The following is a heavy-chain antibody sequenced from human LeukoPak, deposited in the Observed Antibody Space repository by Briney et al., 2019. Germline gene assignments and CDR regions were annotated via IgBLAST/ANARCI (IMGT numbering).Heavy chain of an antibody. J-gene: IGHJ4*02. CDR1: GFSLSNYA. Sequence: PGGSLRLSCVVSGFSLSNYAMSWVRRARGKGLVWVLYIREKGGSTTYGDSVKGRFPISRDNSLNTMYLQMNSLSAEDTAVYFCAKRGVVIRGILVIGYHTEAYHYDHWGQGTLVTVSS. CDR3: AKRGVVIRGILVIGYHTEAYHYDH. V-gene: IGHV3-23*01. CDR2: IREKGGST. D-gene: IGHD3-10*01.